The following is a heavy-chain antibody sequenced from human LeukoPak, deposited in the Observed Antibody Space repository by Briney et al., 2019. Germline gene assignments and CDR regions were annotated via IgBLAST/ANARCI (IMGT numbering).Heavy chain of an antibody. CDR2: ISGSGGST. V-gene: IGHV3-23*01. D-gene: IGHD3-22*01. CDR1: GFTFSSYA. Sequence: SLRLSCSASGFTFSSYAMSWVRQAPGKGLEWVSAISGSGGSTYYADSVKGRFTISRDNSKNTLYLQMNSLRAEDTAVYYCAKDQYYDSSGYYPYWGQGTLVTVSS. J-gene: IGHJ4*02. CDR3: AKDQYYDSSGYYPY.